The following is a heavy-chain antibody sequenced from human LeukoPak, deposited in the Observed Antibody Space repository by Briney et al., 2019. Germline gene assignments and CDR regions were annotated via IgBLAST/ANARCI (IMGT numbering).Heavy chain of an antibody. CDR1: GFTLSSYA. J-gene: IGHJ4*02. V-gene: IGHV3-23*01. D-gene: IGHD2-2*01. CDR3: AKERNRSTSCYYY. Sequence: GGSLRLSCAASGFTLSSYAMSWVRQAPGKGLEWASALSGSGGSTYYADSVKGRFTISRDNSKNTLYLQMNSLRAEDTAIYYCAKERNRSTSCYYYWGQGTLVTVSS. CDR2: LSGSGGST.